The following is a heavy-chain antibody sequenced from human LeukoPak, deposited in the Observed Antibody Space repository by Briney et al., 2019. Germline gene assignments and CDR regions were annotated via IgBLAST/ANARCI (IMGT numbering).Heavy chain of an antibody. J-gene: IGHJ4*02. Sequence: GASLRLSCAASGFTFSCYAMSWVRQAPGKGLEWVSAISGSGGSTYYADSVKGRFTISRDNSKNTLYLQMNSLRAEDTAVYYCAKESDYYGSGSLGYWGQGTLVTVSS. CDR3: AKESDYYGSGSLGY. CDR1: GFTFSCYA. CDR2: ISGSGGST. D-gene: IGHD3-10*01. V-gene: IGHV3-23*01.